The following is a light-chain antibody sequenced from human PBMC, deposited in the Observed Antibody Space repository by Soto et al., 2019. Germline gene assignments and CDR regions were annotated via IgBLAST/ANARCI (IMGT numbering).Light chain of an antibody. Sequence: DIQFTQSPSFLSASVGGRVTITCRASQAISSHLAWYQQKPGKAPNLLIYGASTLQSGVPSRFSGSGSGTQFTLTISSLQPEDFATYYCQQLNSYPLTFGPGTKVDIK. J-gene: IGKJ3*01. V-gene: IGKV1-9*01. CDR1: QAISSH. CDR3: QQLNSYPLT. CDR2: GAS.